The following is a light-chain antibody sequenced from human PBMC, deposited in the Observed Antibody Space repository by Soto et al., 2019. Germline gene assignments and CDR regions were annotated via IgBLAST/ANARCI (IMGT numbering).Light chain of an antibody. V-gene: IGKV3-20*01. J-gene: IGKJ4*01. CDR2: GES. Sequence: EIVLTQSPGTLSLSPGERATLSCRASQSVSSSYLAWYQQKPGQAPRLLIYGESSRATGIPDRFSGSGSGTDFTLTISSLEPEDFSVYYCQQYGSSPKVTFGGGTKVEIK. CDR3: QQYGSSPKVT. CDR1: QSVSSSY.